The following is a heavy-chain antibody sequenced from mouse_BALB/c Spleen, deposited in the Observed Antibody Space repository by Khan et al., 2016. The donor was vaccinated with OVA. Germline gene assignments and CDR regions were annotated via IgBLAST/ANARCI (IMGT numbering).Heavy chain of an antibody. Sequence: QVQLQQSGPELVRPGVSVKISCKGSGYTFPDYAMYWVKQSHAESLEWIGLISTYSGNTNYNQNFKGKATMTVDKSSTTAYMELARLTSEDSAIYYGARPAYDGYCDYWGQGTTLTVSS. V-gene: IGHV1S137*01. CDR1: GYTFPDYA. J-gene: IGHJ2*01. D-gene: IGHD2-3*01. CDR3: ARPAYDGYCDY. CDR2: ISTYSGNT.